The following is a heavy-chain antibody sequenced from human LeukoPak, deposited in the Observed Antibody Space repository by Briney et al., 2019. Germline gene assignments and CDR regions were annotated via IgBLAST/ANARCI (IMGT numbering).Heavy chain of an antibody. D-gene: IGHD3-16*02. CDR2: IYYSGST. Sequence: SETLSLTCTVSGGSISSYYWSWIRQPPGKGLEWIGYIYYSGSTNYNPSLKSRVTISVDTSKNQFSLKLSSVTAADTAVYYCAREEADYVWGSYRYFDYWGQGTLVTVSS. CDR3: AREEADYVWGSYRYFDY. J-gene: IGHJ4*02. V-gene: IGHV4-59*01. CDR1: GGSISSYY.